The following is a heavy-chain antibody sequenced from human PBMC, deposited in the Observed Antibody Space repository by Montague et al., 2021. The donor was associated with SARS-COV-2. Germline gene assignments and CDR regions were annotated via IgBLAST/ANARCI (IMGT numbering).Heavy chain of an antibody. CDR1: GDSMTSGSHF. CDR3: ARDRPESWRISPGLAGLFATVVHSASGMDV. Sequence: TLSLTCTVSGDSMTSGSHFWTWIRQPAGKGLEWIGHIQTSGTSIYNPSLRDRITLSIDTSRNQFSLELRSVTAADSAVYFCARDRPESWRISPGLAGLFATVVHSASGMDVWGRGTTVIVS. D-gene: IGHD3-22*01. V-gene: IGHV4-61*09. J-gene: IGHJ6*02. CDR2: IQTSGTS.